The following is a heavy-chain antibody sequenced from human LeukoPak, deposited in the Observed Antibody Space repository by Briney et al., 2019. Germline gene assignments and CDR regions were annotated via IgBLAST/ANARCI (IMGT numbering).Heavy chain of an antibody. J-gene: IGHJ6*02. Sequence: PGGSLRLSCAASGFTFSSYGMHWVRQAPGKGLEWVAVISYDGSNKYYADSVKGRFTISRDNSKNTLYLQMNSLRAEDTAVYYCAKDILFRGGNRLYGMDVWGQGTTVTVSS. CDR1: GFTFSSYG. CDR3: AKDILFRGGNRLYGMDV. V-gene: IGHV3-30*18. CDR2: ISYDGSNK. D-gene: IGHD2-21*01.